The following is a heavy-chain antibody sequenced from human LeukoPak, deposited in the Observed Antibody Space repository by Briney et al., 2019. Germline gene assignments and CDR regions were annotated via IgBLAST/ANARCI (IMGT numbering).Heavy chain of an antibody. CDR2: ISYDGSKK. J-gene: IGHJ4*02. V-gene: IGHV3-30*18. Sequence: GGSLRLSCAASGFSFSSYGMYWVRQAPGKGLEWVAVISYDGSKKYYAASAKGRFTISRDNTKNTLYLQMNSLTSEDTAMYYCAKRRRGRTPEPVAEGYFDNWGQGILVSVSS. D-gene: IGHD6-19*01. CDR3: AKRRRGRTPEPVAEGYFDN. CDR1: GFSFSSYG.